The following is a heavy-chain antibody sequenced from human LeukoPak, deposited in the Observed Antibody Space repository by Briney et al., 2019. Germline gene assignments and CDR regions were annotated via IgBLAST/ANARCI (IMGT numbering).Heavy chain of an antibody. D-gene: IGHD1-14*01. CDR3: VRDTNHVPDY. Sequence: ASVKVSCKTSGYTFSRYGFSWERQAPGQGLEWIGWIGVFNGNRNYAKSVQGRITLTADTSTNTTYMELRSLTSDDTAVYFCVRDTNHVPDYWGQGTLVTVSS. V-gene: IGHV1-18*01. CDR1: GYTFSRYG. CDR2: IGVFNGNR. J-gene: IGHJ4*02.